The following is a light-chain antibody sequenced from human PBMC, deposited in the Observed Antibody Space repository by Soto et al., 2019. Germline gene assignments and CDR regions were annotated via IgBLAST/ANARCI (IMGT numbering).Light chain of an antibody. Sequence: AIQMTQSPSSLSASVGDRFTITCRASQGIRSDLGWYQQKPGKAPKLLIYAASSLQSGVPSRFSGSGSGTDFTLTISSLQPEDFATYYCLQDHNYPLTFGQGTKVDIK. V-gene: IGKV1-6*01. CDR3: LQDHNYPLT. J-gene: IGKJ1*01. CDR1: QGIRSD. CDR2: AAS.